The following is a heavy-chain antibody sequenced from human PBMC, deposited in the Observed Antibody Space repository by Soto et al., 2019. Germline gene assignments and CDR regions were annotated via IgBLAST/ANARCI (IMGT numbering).Heavy chain of an antibody. CDR1: GFTFSSYA. V-gene: IGHV3-30-3*01. CDR2: ISYDGSNK. J-gene: IGHJ6*02. CDR3: ARTPRGQWEIPYYYYGMDV. Sequence: QVQLVESGGGVVQPGRSLRLSCAASGFTFSSYAMHGVRQAPGKGLEWVAVISYDGSNKYYADSVKGRFTISRDNSKNTLYLQMNSLRAEDTAVYYCARTPRGQWEIPYYYYGMDVWGQGTTVTVSS. D-gene: IGHD1-26*01.